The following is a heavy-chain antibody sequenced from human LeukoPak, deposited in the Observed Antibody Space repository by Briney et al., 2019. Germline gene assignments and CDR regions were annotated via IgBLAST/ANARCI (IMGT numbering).Heavy chain of an antibody. Sequence: PSETLSLTCAVYGGSFSGYYWSWIRQPPGKGLEWIGEINHSGSTNYNPSLESRVTISVETSKNKLSLKLSSVTAADTAVYYCARGRKKYGDYRYYYGMDVWGQGTTVTVSS. CDR3: ARGRKKYGDYRYYYGMDV. CDR1: GGSFSGYY. J-gene: IGHJ6*02. V-gene: IGHV4-34*01. CDR2: INHSGST. D-gene: IGHD4-17*01.